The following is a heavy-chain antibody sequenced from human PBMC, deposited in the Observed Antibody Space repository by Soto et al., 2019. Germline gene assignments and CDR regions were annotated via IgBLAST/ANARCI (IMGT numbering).Heavy chain of an antibody. Sequence: QVQLVQSGAEVKKPGSSVKVSCKASGGTFSSYAFSWVRQAPGQGLEWMGGIIPIFGTADYAQKFQGRVTITADESTSTAYMELSSLRSEDTAVYYCARDGGVYDYSPFDYWGQGTLVTVSS. CDR2: IIPIFGTA. CDR3: ARDGGVYDYSPFDY. J-gene: IGHJ4*02. V-gene: IGHV1-69*12. D-gene: IGHD4-4*01. CDR1: GGTFSSYA.